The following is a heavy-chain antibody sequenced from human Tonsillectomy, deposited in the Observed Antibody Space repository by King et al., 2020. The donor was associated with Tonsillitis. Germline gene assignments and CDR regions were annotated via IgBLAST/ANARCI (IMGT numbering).Heavy chain of an antibody. Sequence: VQLVESGGGLVKPGGSLRLSCAASGFTFNSYSMNWVRQAPGKGLGWVSSISSSGSYIYYADSVKGRFTISRDNAKNSLYLQMNSLRAEDTAVYYCARGEYYDFWIDSWGQGTLVTVSS. V-gene: IGHV3-21*01. CDR3: ARGEYYDFWIDS. CDR2: ISSSGSYI. D-gene: IGHD3-3*01. CDR1: GFTFNSYS. J-gene: IGHJ4*02.